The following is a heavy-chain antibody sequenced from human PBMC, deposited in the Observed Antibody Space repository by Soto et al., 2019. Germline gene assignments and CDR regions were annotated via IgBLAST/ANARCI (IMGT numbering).Heavy chain of an antibody. CDR1: GFTFSSYG. J-gene: IGHJ6*02. V-gene: IGHV3-33*01. D-gene: IGHD5-18*01. CDR2: IWYDGSNK. CDR3: ARGGGYSYAYYGMDV. Sequence: QVQLVESGGGVVQPGRSLRLSCAASGFTFSSYGMHWVRQAPGKGLEWVAVIWYDGSNKYYADSVKGRFTISRDNSKNTRYLQVNSLRAEDTAVYYCARGGGYSYAYYGMDVWGQGTAVTVSS.